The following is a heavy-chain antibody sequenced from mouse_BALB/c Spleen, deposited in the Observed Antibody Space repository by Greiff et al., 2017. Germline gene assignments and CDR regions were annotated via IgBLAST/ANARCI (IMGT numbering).Heavy chain of an antibody. D-gene: IGHD2-14*01. CDR3: ARDYRYDDRYFDD. CDR1: GFTFSDYY. V-gene: IGHV5-4*02. CDR2: ISDGGSYT. J-gene: IGHJ1*01. Sequence: EVKVVESGGGLVKPGGSLKLSCAASGFTFSDYYMYWVRQTPEKRLEWVATISDGGSYTYYPDSVKGRFTISRDNAKNDLYLQMSSLKSEDTAMYYCARDYRYDDRYFDDWGAGTTVTVSS.